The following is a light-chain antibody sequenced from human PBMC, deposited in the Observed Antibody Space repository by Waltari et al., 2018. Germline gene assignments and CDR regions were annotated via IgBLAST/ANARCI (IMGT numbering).Light chain of an antibody. CDR1: SSDVGDNNY. J-gene: IGLJ1*01. V-gene: IGLV2-14*01. CDR2: DVS. Sequence: QSALTQPASVSGSPGQSITISCTGTSSDVGDNNYVSWYQQFPGKAPQLIIYDVSNRPSGVSNRFSGSNSGNTASLTISGLQAEDEADYSCTTHTSSSTYVCGTGTKVSVL. CDR3: TTHTSSSTYV.